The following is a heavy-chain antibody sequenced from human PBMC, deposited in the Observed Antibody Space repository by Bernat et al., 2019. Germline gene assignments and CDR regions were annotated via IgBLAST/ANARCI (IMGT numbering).Heavy chain of an antibody. Sequence: QVQLVESGGGLVKPGGSLRLSCAASGFTFSDYYMSWIRQAPGKGLEWVSYISDSSDYTDYADSGKGRFIISRDNAKNSLYLQMNSLRAEDTAVYYCASGTKILGAIFDYWGQGTLVSVSS. J-gene: IGHJ4*02. CDR2: ISDSSDYT. CDR3: ASGTKILGAIFDY. CDR1: GFTFSDYY. V-gene: IGHV3-11*06. D-gene: IGHD1-26*01.